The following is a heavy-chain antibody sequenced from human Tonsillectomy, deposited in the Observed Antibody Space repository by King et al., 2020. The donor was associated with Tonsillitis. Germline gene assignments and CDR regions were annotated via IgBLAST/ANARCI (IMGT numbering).Heavy chain of an antibody. D-gene: IGHD1-20*01. CDR1: GFTFSNYG. Sequence: VQLVESGGGVVQPGRSLRLSCAASGFTFSNYGMHWVRQAPGKGLEWVAVIWYDGSNKYYADSVKGRFTISRDNSKNTLYLQMNSLRAEDTAVYYCAREDNWNDAYFDYWGQGTLVTVSS. V-gene: IGHV3-33*01. CDR2: IWYDGSNK. CDR3: AREDNWNDAYFDY. J-gene: IGHJ4*02.